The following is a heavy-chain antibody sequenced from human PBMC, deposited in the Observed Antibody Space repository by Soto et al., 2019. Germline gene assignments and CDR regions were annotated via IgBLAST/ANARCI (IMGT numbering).Heavy chain of an antibody. CDR2: MNPNSGNT. J-gene: IGHJ6*02. Sequence: QVPLVQSGAEVKKPGASVKVSCKASGYTFTSYDINWVRQATGQGLEWMGWMNPNSGNTGDAQKFQGRVTMTRNTSISTAYMELSSLRSEDTAVYYCARRGYSSSWYYYYYYGMDVWGQGTTVTVSS. V-gene: IGHV1-8*01. D-gene: IGHD6-13*01. CDR3: ARRGYSSSWYYYYYYGMDV. CDR1: GYTFTSYD.